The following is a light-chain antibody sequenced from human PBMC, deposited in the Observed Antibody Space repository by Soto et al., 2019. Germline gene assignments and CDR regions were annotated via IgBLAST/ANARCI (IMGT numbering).Light chain of an antibody. V-gene: IGLV2-14*01. Sequence: QSALTQPAYVSGSPGQSITISCTGTSSDVGGYNYVSWYQQHPGKAPKLMIYDVSNRPSGVSNRFSGSKSGNTASLTISGLQAEDEADYYCSSYTRTSTVVFGGGTKLTVL. CDR1: SSDVGGYNY. CDR2: DVS. CDR3: SSYTRTSTVV. J-gene: IGLJ2*01.